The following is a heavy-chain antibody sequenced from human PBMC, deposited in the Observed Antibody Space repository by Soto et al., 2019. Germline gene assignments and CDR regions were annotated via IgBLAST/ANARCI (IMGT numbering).Heavy chain of an antibody. Sequence: QEQLVESGGGVVQPGRSLRLSCRVSGFTFINYAMHWVRQAPGKGLEGVALISGDGSNETYADSVKGRCTISRDNSRNTLYLQMNSLRADDTAVYYCARHLSHLKSGWLDPWGQGTLVTVSS. V-gene: IGHV3-30-3*01. CDR2: ISGDGSNE. J-gene: IGHJ5*02. D-gene: IGHD3-3*02. CDR1: GFTFINYA. CDR3: ARHLSHLKSGWLDP.